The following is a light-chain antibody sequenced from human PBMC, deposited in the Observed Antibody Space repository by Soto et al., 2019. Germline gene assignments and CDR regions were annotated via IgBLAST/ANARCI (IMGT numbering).Light chain of an antibody. CDR1: QSVSSNY. Sequence: EIVLTQSPGTLSLSPGERATLSCRASQSVSSNYLAWYQQKPGQAPRLLIYGASSRATGVPGRFRGSGSGTDFTLTISSLEPEDFAVYYCQHYGGSTWTFGQGTKVDIK. J-gene: IGKJ1*01. V-gene: IGKV3-20*01. CDR3: QHYGGSTWT. CDR2: GAS.